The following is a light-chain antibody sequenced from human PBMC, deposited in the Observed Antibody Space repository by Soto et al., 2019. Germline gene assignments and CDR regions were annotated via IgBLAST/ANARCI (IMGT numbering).Light chain of an antibody. CDR1: QAISND. CDR2: EAS. CDR3: LQDYNYPYT. V-gene: IGKV1-6*02. Sequence: AIQMTQSPSSLTASVGDRVTITCRASQAISNDLGWYQQKPGRAPKILIYEASTLQSGVPSRFSGSGSGKDFTLTISSLQPEDFATYYCLQDYNYPYTVGQGTNLEI. J-gene: IGKJ2*01.